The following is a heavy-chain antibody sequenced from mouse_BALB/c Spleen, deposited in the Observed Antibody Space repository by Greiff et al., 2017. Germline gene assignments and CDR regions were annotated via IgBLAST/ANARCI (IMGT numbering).Heavy chain of an antibody. J-gene: IGHJ1*01. Sequence: EVKLMESGGDLVKPGGSLKLSCAASGFTFSSYGMSWVRQTPGKGLEWVATISSGGSYTYYPGSVKGRFTISRDNAKSTLYLQMSSLKSEDTAMYYCARGAIYRYNWYFDVWGAGTTVTVSS. CDR2: ISSGGSYT. D-gene: IGHD2-14*01. CDR3: ARGAIYRYNWYFDV. CDR1: GFTFSSYG. V-gene: IGHV5-6*01.